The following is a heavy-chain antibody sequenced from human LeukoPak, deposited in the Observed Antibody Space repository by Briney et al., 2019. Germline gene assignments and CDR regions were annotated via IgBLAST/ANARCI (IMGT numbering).Heavy chain of an antibody. CDR3: ARAPRVTMIIVTPGAFDM. D-gene: IGHD3-22*01. J-gene: IGHJ3*02. CDR2: MYYNGST. Sequence: SETLSLTCTVSTGSVSSGTYYWSWIRQPPGKGLEWIGYMYYNGSTNYNPSLKSRVTISVDTSKKRFSLKLSSVTAANTAMNYCARAPRVTMIIVTPGAFDMWGQGTMVTVSS. V-gene: IGHV4-61*01. CDR1: TGSVSSGTYY.